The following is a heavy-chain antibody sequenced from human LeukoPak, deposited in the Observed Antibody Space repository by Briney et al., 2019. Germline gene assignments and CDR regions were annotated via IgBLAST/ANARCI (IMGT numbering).Heavy chain of an antibody. CDR2: ISGSGGST. D-gene: IGHD3-16*01. CDR3: ARDPLQSYVWGELGYYFDY. J-gene: IGHJ4*02. V-gene: IGHV3-23*01. Sequence: PGGSLRLSCAASGFTFSSYAMSWVRQAPGKGLEWVSAISGSGGSTYYADSVKGRFTISRDNSKNTLYLQMNSLRAEDTAVYYCARDPLQSYVWGELGYYFDYWGQGTLVTVSS. CDR1: GFTFSSYA.